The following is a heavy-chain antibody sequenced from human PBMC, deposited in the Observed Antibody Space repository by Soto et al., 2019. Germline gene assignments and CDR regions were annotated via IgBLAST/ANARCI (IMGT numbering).Heavy chain of an antibody. CDR1: GGSISSGGYY. V-gene: IGHV4-31*03. CDR2: IYYSGST. CDR3: ARVAARLTFDY. J-gene: IGHJ4*02. D-gene: IGHD6-6*01. Sequence: PSETLSLTCTVSGGSISSGGYYWSWIRQHPGKGLEWIGYIYYSGSTYYNPSLKSRVTISVDTSKNQFSLKLSSVTAADTAVYYCARVAARLTFDYWGQGTLVTVSS.